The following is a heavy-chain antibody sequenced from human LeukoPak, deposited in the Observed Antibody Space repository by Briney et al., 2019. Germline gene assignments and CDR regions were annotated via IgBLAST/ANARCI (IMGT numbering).Heavy chain of an antibody. Sequence: KPSETLSLTCTVSGGSISSGSYYWSWIRKPAGKGLEWIGRIYTSGSTNYNPSLKSRVTISVDTSKNQFSLKLSSVTAADTAVYYCARVPAVGAVDYWGQGTLVTVSS. V-gene: IGHV4-61*02. CDR3: ARVPAVGAVDY. CDR2: IYTSGST. CDR1: GGSISSGSYY. J-gene: IGHJ4*02. D-gene: IGHD1-26*01.